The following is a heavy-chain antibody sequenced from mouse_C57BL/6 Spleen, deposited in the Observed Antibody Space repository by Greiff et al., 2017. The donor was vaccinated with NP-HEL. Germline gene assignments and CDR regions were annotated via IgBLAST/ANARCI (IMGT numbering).Heavy chain of an antibody. CDR3: ARRDYYGSSYWYFDV. D-gene: IGHD1-1*01. CDR1: GYTFTDYY. Sequence: EVQLQQSGPELVKPGASVKISCKASGYTFTDYYMNWVKQSHGKSLEWIGDINPNNGGTSYNQKFKGKATLTVDKSSSTAYMELRSLTSEDSAVYYRARRDYYGSSYWYFDVWGTGTTVTVSS. J-gene: IGHJ1*03. V-gene: IGHV1-26*01. CDR2: INPNNGGT.